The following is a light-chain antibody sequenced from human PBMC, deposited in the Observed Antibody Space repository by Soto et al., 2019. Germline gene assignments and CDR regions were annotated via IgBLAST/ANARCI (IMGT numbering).Light chain of an antibody. V-gene: IGLV2-14*03. CDR3: SSYTTSNARQIV. CDR1: SSDVGGYNY. Sequence: QSALAQPASVSGSPGQSIAISCTGTSSDVGGYNYVSWYQHHPGKAPKLIIYDVTNRPSGVSHPFSGSKSGNTASLTISGLQPEDESDYYCSSYTTSNARQIVSGTGTKSPS. CDR2: DVT. J-gene: IGLJ1*01.